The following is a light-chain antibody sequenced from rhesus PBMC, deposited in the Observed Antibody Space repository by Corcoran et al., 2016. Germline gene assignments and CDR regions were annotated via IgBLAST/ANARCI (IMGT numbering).Light chain of an antibody. Sequence: DIQMTQSPSSLSASVGDRVTITCRASENVNNYLHWYQQKPGKAPKLLIYAASTFQSGVPSRFSGSGSGTEYTCTISSLQPEDVATYYCQQSYGTPYSFGQGTKVEIK. V-gene: IGKV1-74*01. CDR2: AAS. CDR3: QQSYGTPYS. J-gene: IGKJ2*01. CDR1: ENVNNY.